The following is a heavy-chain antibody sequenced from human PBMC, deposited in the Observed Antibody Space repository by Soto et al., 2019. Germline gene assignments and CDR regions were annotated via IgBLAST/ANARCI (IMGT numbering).Heavy chain of an antibody. Sequence: SETLSLTCTVSDASISGFYWSWIRQSAGKGLEWIGRIYATGTTDYNPSLKRRVTMSVDTSKKQFSLKLRSVTAADTAVYYCVRDGTKTLRDWFDPWGQGISVTVSS. CDR1: DASISGFY. D-gene: IGHD1-1*01. CDR2: IYATGTT. CDR3: VRDGTKTLRDWFDP. J-gene: IGHJ5*02. V-gene: IGHV4-4*07.